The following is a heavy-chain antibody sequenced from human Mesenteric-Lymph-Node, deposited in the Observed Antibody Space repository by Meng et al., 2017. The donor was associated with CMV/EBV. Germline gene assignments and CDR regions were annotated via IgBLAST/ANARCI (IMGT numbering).Heavy chain of an antibody. CDR3: ARRGRIAAAGTGYYFDY. Sequence: SLKISCATSGVTFDDYAMHWVRQAPGKGLEWVSGISWNSDTIGYADSVKGRFTISRDNAKNSLYLQMSSLRAEDTAVYYCARRGRIAAAGTGYYFDYWGQGVVVTVSS. CDR2: ISWNSDTI. CDR1: GVTFDDYA. D-gene: IGHD6-13*01. J-gene: IGHJ4*02. V-gene: IGHV3-9*01.